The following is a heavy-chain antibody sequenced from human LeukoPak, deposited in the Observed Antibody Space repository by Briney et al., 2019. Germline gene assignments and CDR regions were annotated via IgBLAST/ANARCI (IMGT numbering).Heavy chain of an antibody. CDR2: ISAYNGNT. Sequence: ASVKVSCKASGYTFTSYGISWVRQAPGQGLEWMGWISAYNGNTNYAQKLQGRVTMTTDTSTSTAYMELRSLRSDDTAVYYCARDRHSGSPYQDDAFDIWGQGTMVTVSS. CDR3: ARDRHSGSPYQDDAFDI. CDR1: GYTFTSYG. J-gene: IGHJ3*02. D-gene: IGHD1-26*01. V-gene: IGHV1-18*01.